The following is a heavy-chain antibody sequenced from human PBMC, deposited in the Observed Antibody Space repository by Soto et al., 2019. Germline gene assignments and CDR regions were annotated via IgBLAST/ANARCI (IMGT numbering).Heavy chain of an antibody. Sequence: GGSLRLSCAASGFTFSSYAMHWVRQAPGKGLEWVAVISYDGSNKYYADSVKGRFTISRDNSKNTLYLQMNSLRAEDTAVYYCASLGGYSYAESYYGMDVWGQGTTVTVSS. CDR3: ASLGGYSYAESYYGMDV. D-gene: IGHD5-18*01. V-gene: IGHV3-30-3*01. CDR2: ISYDGSNK. J-gene: IGHJ6*02. CDR1: GFTFSSYA.